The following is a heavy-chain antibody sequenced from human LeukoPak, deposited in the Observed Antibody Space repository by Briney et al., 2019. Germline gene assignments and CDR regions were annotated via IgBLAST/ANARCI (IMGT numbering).Heavy chain of an antibody. CDR2: ISGSGDTT. Sequence: GGSLRLSCTASGFTFSSYSMSWVRQGPGTGLEWVSAISGSGDTTFYADSVKGRFTISRDNSKKTLYLQVNSLRAEDTAVYFCAKELTTERTPGVDSWGQGTLVTVSP. CDR1: GFTFSSYS. V-gene: IGHV3-23*01. J-gene: IGHJ4*02. CDR3: AKELTTERTPGVDS. D-gene: IGHD4-17*01.